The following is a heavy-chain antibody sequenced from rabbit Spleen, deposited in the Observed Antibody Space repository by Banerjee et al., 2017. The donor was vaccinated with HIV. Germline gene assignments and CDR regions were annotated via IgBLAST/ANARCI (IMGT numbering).Heavy chain of an antibody. V-gene: IGHV1S47*01. Sequence: EESGGGLVQPEGSLTLTCTASGFSFSSSYWVCWVRQAPGKGLEWIACIYNGNGSTYYASWVNGRFTISRSTSLNTVTLQMTSLTAADTATYFCARDTGSSFSSYGMDLWGQGTLVTVS. CDR3: ARDTGSSFSSYGMDL. CDR2: IYNGNGST. D-gene: IGHD8-1*01. J-gene: IGHJ6*01. CDR1: GFSFSSSYW.